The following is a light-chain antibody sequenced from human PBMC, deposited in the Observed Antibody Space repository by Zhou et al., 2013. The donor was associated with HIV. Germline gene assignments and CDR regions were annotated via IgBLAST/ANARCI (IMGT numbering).Light chain of an antibody. CDR1: QSVSSN. Sequence: EIVMTQSPATLSVSPGERATLSCRASQSVSSNLAWYQQKPGQAPRLLIYGASSRAPGIPDRFSGSESGTDFTLTISRLEPEDFAVYYCQQYGSSPLTFGGGTKVEIK. J-gene: IGKJ4*01. CDR3: QQYGSSPLT. CDR2: GAS. V-gene: IGKV3-20*01.